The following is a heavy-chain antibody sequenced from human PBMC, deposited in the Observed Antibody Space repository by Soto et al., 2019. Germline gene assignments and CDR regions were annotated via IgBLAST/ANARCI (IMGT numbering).Heavy chain of an antibody. CDR1: GGSFSGYY. Sequence: SETLSLTCAVYGGSFSGYYWSWIRQPPGKGLEWIGEINHSGSTNYNPSLKSRVTISVDTSKNQFSLKLSSVTAADTAVYYCARHPYGIAAAGVWNIWFDPWGQGTLVTVSS. D-gene: IGHD6-13*01. J-gene: IGHJ5*02. V-gene: IGHV4-34*01. CDR2: INHSGST. CDR3: ARHPYGIAAAGVWNIWFDP.